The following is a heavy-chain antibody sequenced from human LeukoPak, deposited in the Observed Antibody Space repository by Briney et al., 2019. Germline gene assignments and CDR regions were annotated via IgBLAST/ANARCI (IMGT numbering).Heavy chain of an antibody. CDR3: ARDALIAARRAFDI. CDR1: GFTFSNYW. Sequence: AGGSLRLSCAASGFTFSNYWMSWVRQAPGKGLEWVANINEDGGEKYYVDSVKGRFTISRDNTKNSLYLQMNSLRAEDTAVYYCARDALIAARRAFDIWGQGTMVTVSS. V-gene: IGHV3-7*01. J-gene: IGHJ3*02. CDR2: INEDGGEK. D-gene: IGHD6-6*01.